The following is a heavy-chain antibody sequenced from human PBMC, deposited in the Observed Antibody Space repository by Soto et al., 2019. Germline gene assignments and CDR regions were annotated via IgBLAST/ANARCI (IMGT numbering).Heavy chain of an antibody. J-gene: IGHJ2*01. CDR2: ISGSGGST. Sequence: EVQLLESGGGLVQPGGSLRLSCAASGFTFSSYAMSWVRQAPGKGLEWVSAISGSGGSTYYGDSVKGRFTISRDNSKNTLYLQMNSLRAEDTAVYCCARDYCSGGRCYSSVDPGDWYCDLGGRGTLVTVSS. CDR3: ARDYCSGGRCYSSVDPGDWYCDL. CDR1: GFTFSSYA. V-gene: IGHV3-23*01. D-gene: IGHD2-15*01.